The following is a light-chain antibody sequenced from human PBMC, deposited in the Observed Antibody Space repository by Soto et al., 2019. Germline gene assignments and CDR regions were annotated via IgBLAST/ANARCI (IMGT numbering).Light chain of an antibody. CDR3: HQRSTWPFP. J-gene: IGKJ3*01. Sequence: EIVLTQSPATLSLSPGERATLSCRASQSISSYLAWYQQKPDQAPRLLIYDASNRATGSPARFSGSGSGTDFTHTISSLEPEDFAVYYCHQRSTWPFPFGPGTKVDIK. CDR2: DAS. CDR1: QSISSY. V-gene: IGKV3-11*01.